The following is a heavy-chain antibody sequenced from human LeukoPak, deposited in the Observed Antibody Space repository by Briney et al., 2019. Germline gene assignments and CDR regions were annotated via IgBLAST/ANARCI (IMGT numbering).Heavy chain of an antibody. CDR1: GGSISNSSYY. J-gene: IGHJ3*02. CDR3: TRPYDILTGYPGAFDI. Sequence: SETLSLTCTVSGGSISNSSYYWGWIRQPPGKGLEWIGSIYYSGSTYYNPSLKSRVTISVDTSKNQFSLKLSSVTAADTAVYYCTRPYDILTGYPGAFDIWGQGTMVTVSS. D-gene: IGHD3-9*01. CDR2: IYYSGST. V-gene: IGHV4-39*01.